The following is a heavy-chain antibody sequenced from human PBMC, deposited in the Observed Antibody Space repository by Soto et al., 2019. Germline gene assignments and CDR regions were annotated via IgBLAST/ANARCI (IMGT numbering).Heavy chain of an antibody. D-gene: IGHD4-4*01. J-gene: IGHJ6*02. CDR2: IWYDGSNK. Sequence: PGGSLRLSCAASGFTFSSYGMHWVRQAPGKGLEWVAVIWYDGSNKYYADSVKGRFTISRDNSKNTLYLQMNSLRAEDTAVYYCARDLTTVTTGNYYYYYGMDVWGQGXTVTVSS. CDR3: ARDLTTVTTGNYYYYYGMDV. CDR1: GFTFSSYG. V-gene: IGHV3-33*01.